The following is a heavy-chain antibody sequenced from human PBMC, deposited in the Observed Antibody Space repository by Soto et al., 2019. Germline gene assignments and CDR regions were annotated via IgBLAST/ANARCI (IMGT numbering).Heavy chain of an antibody. J-gene: IGHJ4*02. Sequence: GASVKVSCKASGYTFTSYGINWVRQATGQGLEWMGWMNPNSGNTGYAQKFQGRVTMTRNTSISTAYMELSSLRSEDTAVYYCARVRRNTVTTLYYFDYWGQGTLVTVSS. CDR3: ARVRRNTVTTLYYFDY. D-gene: IGHD4-17*01. V-gene: IGHV1-8*01. CDR2: MNPNSGNT. CDR1: GYTFTSYG.